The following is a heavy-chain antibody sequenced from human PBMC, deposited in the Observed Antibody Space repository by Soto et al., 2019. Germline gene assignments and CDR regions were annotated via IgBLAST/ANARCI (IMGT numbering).Heavy chain of an antibody. D-gene: IGHD2-2*01. V-gene: IGHV4-30-4*01. CDR2: IYYSGST. J-gene: IGHJ6*02. CDR3: ARGPGVVPAAPRGMDV. Sequence: PSETLSLTCTVSGGSISSGDYYWSWIRQPPGKGLEWIGYIYYSGSTYYNPSLKSRVTISVDTSKNQFSLKLSSVTAADTAVYYCARGPGVVPAAPRGMDVWGQGTTVTV. CDR1: GGSISSGDYY.